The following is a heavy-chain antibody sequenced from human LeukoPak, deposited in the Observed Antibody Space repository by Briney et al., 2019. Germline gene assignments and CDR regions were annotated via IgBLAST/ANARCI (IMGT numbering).Heavy chain of an antibody. Sequence: SETLSLTCAVYGGSFSGYYWSWIRQPPGKGLEWIGEINHSGSTNYNPSLKSRVTISVDTSKNQFSLKLSSVTAADTAVYYCARDKYLGYRSGGSCYFLKYYFDYWGQGTLVTVSS. V-gene: IGHV4-34*01. CDR2: INHSGST. D-gene: IGHD2-15*01. CDR1: GGSFSGYY. J-gene: IGHJ4*02. CDR3: ARDKYLGYRSGGSCYFLKYYFDY.